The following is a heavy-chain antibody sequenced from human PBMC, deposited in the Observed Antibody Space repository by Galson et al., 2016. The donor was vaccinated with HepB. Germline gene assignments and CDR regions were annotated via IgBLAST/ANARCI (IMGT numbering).Heavy chain of an antibody. Sequence: SVKVSCKASGYTFTSYYVNWVRQAPGQGLEWMGAINPRGGGTTYAQKFQGRATLIRDTSTSTTYMELSSLRSEDTAVYFCARDRDAFMASYYYYGMDVRGQGTTVTVSS. D-gene: IGHD3-3*02. CDR1: GYTFTSYY. J-gene: IGHJ6*02. CDR2: INPRGGGT. V-gene: IGHV1-46*01. CDR3: ARDRDAFMASYYYYGMDV.